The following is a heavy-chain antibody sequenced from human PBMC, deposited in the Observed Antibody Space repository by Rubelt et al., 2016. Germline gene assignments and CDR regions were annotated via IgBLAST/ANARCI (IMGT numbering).Heavy chain of an antibody. V-gene: IGHV4-34*12. CDR3: ARRKYGDYTDS. Sequence: QVQLKQWGAGVLKPSETLSLTCAVYGGSFSDYHWSWIRQPPGKGLESIGNIFYSGSTYYNPSPKSRVTISMDTSKNQFSLRLSSVTAADTAVYYCARRKYGDYTDSWGQGTLVIVSS. CDR2: IFYSGST. D-gene: IGHD4-17*01. CDR1: GGSFSDYH. J-gene: IGHJ4*02.